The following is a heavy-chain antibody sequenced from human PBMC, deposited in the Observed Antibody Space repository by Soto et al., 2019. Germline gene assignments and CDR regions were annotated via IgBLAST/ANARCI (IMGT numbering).Heavy chain of an antibody. J-gene: IGHJ6*02. CDR1: GFTFSSYG. CDR3: ARGRIELPPYYYGMDV. D-gene: IGHD2-15*01. CDR2: IWYDGSNK. V-gene: IGHV3-33*01. Sequence: LRLSCAASGFTFSSYGMHWVRQAPGKGLEWVAVIWYDGSNKYYADSVKGRFTISRDNSKNTLYLQMDSLRAEDTAVYYCARGRIELPPYYYGMDVWGQGTTVTVSS.